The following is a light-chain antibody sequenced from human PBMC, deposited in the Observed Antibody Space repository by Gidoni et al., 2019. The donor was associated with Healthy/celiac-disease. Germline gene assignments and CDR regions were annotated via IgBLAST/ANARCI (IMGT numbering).Light chain of an antibody. CDR1: QDISNY. V-gene: IGKV1-33*01. CDR3: QQYDNLPLT. Sequence: DIQMTQSPSSLSASVGDRVTITCQASQDISNYFNWYQQKPGKAPKLLIYDASNVETGVPSRFSGSGSGTDFTFTISSLQPEDIATYYCQQYDNLPLTCGQGTRLEIK. J-gene: IGKJ5*01. CDR2: DAS.